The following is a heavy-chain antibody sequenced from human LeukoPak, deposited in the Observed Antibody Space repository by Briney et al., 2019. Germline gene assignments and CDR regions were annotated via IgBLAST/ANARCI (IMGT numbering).Heavy chain of an antibody. D-gene: IGHD1-26*01. J-gene: IGHJ4*02. V-gene: IGHV4-39*01. Sequence: SETLSLTCTVSGGSVSSYYLGWIRQPPGKGLEWIGSIYYSGSTYYTASLKSRVTISVDTSKNQFSLKLSSVTAADTAVYYCARRDGWELPYWGQGTLDTVSS. CDR2: IYYSGST. CDR1: GGSVSSYY. CDR3: ARRDGWELPY.